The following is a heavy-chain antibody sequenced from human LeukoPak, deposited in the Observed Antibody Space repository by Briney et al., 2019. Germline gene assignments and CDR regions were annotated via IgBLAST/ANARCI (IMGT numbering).Heavy chain of an antibody. CDR2: IYYSGST. CDR3: ARYGLARAGRWFDP. CDR1: VGSISSYY. J-gene: IGHJ5*02. V-gene: IGHV4-59*01. Sequence: ASETLSLTCTVSVGSISSYYWSWIRQPPGKGLEWIGYIYYSGSTNYNPSLKSRVTISVDTSKNQFSLKLSSVTAADTAVYYCARYGLARAGRWFDPWGQGTLVTVSS. D-gene: IGHD1-14*01.